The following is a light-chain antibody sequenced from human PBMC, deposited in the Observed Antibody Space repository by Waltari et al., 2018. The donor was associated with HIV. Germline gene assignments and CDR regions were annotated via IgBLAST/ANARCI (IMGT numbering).Light chain of an antibody. CDR3: QQSYSTPLT. Sequence: DIQMTQSPSSLSASVGARVTVSCRANQNIISYLIWYQQRPGKAPRLLIYTASTLQRGVPSRFSGSGAGTDFTLSITSLQPEDCATYYCQQSYSTPLTFGGGTRVEIK. CDR1: QNIISY. CDR2: TAS. V-gene: IGKV1-39*01. J-gene: IGKJ4*01.